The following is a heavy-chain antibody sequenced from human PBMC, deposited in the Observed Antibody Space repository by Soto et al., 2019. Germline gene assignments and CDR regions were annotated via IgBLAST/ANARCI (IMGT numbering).Heavy chain of an antibody. CDR2: INHSGST. Sequence: SETLSLTCAVYGGSFSGYYWSWIRQPPGKGLEWIGEINHSGSTNYNPSLKSRVTISVDTSKNQFSLKLSSVTAADTAVYYCARQHRGSYGGDAFDIWGQGTMVTVS. J-gene: IGHJ3*02. CDR3: ARQHRGSYGGDAFDI. D-gene: IGHD1-26*01. CDR1: GGSFSGYY. V-gene: IGHV4-34*01.